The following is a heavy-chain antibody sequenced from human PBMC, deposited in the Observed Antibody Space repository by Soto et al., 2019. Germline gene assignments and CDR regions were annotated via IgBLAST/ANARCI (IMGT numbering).Heavy chain of an antibody. V-gene: IGHV3-30*18. J-gene: IGHJ5*02. D-gene: IGHD2-2*01. Sequence: QVQLVESGGGVVQPGRSLRLSCAASGFTFSSYGMHWVRQAPGKGLEWVAVISNDGNNKYYADSVKGRFTTSRDNSKQTLYLRMNSLRGDDTAVYYCAKDSYCSSTSCPTGSSGGSWGQGTLVTVSS. CDR2: ISNDGNNK. CDR1: GFTFSSYG. CDR3: AKDSYCSSTSCPTGSSGGS.